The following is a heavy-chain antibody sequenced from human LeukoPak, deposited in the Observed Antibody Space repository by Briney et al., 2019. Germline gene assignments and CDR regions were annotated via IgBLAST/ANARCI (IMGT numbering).Heavy chain of an antibody. D-gene: IGHD1-26*01. CDR3: ASLRERSYYARGFDY. J-gene: IGHJ4*02. V-gene: IGHV4-4*07. CDR1: GGYISTYY. CDR2: VYTSGST. Sequence: SETLSLTCSISGGYISTYYWSWIRQPAGKGLEYIGRVYTSGSTNYNPSLQSRVTISIDTSKNQFSLKLSSVTAADTAIYYCASLRERSYYARGFDYWGRGTLVTVSS.